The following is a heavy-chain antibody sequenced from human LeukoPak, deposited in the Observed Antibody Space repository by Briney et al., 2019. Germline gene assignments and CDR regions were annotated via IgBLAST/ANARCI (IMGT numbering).Heavy chain of an antibody. CDR3: ARYSSSWYSEDY. J-gene: IGHJ4*02. V-gene: IGHV3-21*01. D-gene: IGHD6-13*01. CDR2: ISSSSSYI. CDR1: GFTFSSYS. Sequence: GGSLRLSCAASGFTFSSYSMNWVRQAPGKGLEWVSSISSSSSYIYYADSVKGRFTISRDNAKNSLYLQMNSLRAEDTAVYYCARYSSSWYSEDYWGQGTLVTVSS.